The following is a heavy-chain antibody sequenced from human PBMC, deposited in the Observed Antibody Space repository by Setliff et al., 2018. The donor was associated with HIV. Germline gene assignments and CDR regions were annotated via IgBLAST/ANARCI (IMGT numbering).Heavy chain of an antibody. J-gene: IGHJ1*01. V-gene: IGHV4-39*01. D-gene: IGHD2-21*02. CDR1: GGSVRSSSYY. CDR3: ARQYGAVKSVVTVVAKYFPH. Sequence: SETLSLTCNVSGGSVRSSSYYWGWIRQPPGKGLEWIGSIYYRGSTYYNPSLKSRLTISVDTSKNHFSLKLTSVTAADTAVYYCARQYGAVKSVVTVVAKYFPHWGQGTLVTVSS. CDR2: IYYRGST.